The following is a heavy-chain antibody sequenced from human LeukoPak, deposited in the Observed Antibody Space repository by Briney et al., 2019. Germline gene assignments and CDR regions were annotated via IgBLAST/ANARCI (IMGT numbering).Heavy chain of an antibody. J-gene: IGHJ4*02. D-gene: IGHD2-15*01. V-gene: IGHV1-2*02. CDR2: VNSNSGGT. CDR3: ARGYCSGGSCYHFDS. Sequence: ASVKVSCKASGYRFSDYYMHWVRQAPGQGLEWVGWVNSNSGGTHCAQKFEGRVTMTRDTSISTDYMELSRLKSDDTALYYCARGYCSGGSCYHFDSWGQGTLVTVSS. CDR1: GYRFSDYY.